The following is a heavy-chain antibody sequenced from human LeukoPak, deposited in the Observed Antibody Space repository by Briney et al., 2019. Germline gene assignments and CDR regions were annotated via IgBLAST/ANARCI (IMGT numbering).Heavy chain of an antibody. CDR1: GFTFSDYY. CDR2: ISSSGSTI. Sequence: GGSLRLSCAASGFTFSDYYMSWIRQAPGKGLEWVSYISSSGSTIYYADSVRGRFTISRDNAKNSLYLQMNSLGAEDTAVYYCARLKGRVVPTSLDPWGQGTLVTVSS. CDR3: ARLKGRVVPTSLDP. D-gene: IGHD2-2*01. V-gene: IGHV3-11*01. J-gene: IGHJ5*02.